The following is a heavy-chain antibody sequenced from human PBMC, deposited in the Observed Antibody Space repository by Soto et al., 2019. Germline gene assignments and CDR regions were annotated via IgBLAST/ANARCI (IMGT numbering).Heavy chain of an antibody. D-gene: IGHD5-12*01. CDR2: IYYSGST. CDR3: ARDGSGYNNFDY. Sequence: PSETLSLTCTVSGGSISSSSYYWGWIRQHPGKGLEWIGSIYYSGSTYNNPSLKSRVIISVDTSKNQFSLKLSSVTAADTAVYYCARDGSGYNNFDYWGQGTLVTVSS. CDR1: GGSISSSSYY. V-gene: IGHV4-39*07. J-gene: IGHJ4*02.